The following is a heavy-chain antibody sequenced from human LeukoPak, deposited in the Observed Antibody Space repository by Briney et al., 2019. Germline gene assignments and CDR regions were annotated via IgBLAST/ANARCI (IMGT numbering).Heavy chain of an antibody. CDR2: ISGSGGST. D-gene: IGHD3-10*01. J-gene: IGHJ4*02. CDR3: AKGAGGIGSGTYYDY. V-gene: IGHV3-23*01. Sequence: GGSLRLSCAASGFTFSSYAMNWVRQAPGKGLEWVSAISGSGGSTYYADSVKGRFTVSRDSSKNTLYLQMNSLRAEDTAVYSCAKGAGGIGSGTYYDYWGQGTLVTVSS. CDR1: GFTFSSYA.